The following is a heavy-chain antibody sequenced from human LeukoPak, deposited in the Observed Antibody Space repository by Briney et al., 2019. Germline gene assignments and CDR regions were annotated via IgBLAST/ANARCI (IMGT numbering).Heavy chain of an antibody. D-gene: IGHD2-15*01. Sequence: QPGGSLRLSCAASGFTFSSYGMSWVRQAPGKGLEWVSAISGSGGSTYYADSVKGRFTISRDNSKNTLYLQMNSLRAEDTAVYYCAKRGTRQLLQKYYFDCWGQGTLVTVSS. J-gene: IGHJ4*02. CDR1: GFTFSSYG. CDR2: ISGSGGST. CDR3: AKRGTRQLLQKYYFDC. V-gene: IGHV3-23*01.